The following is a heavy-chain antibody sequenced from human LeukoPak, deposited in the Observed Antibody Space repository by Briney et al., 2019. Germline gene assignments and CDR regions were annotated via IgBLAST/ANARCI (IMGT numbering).Heavy chain of an antibody. D-gene: IGHD6-13*01. Sequence: VGSLRLSCAASGFTFSSYWMHWVRQAPGKGLVWVSRIKSDGSITSHAASVKGRFTISRDNAKNTLYLQMNSLRAEGTGVYYCARDGSSWSNWLDPWGQGTLVTVSS. V-gene: IGHV3-74*01. CDR2: IKSDGSIT. CDR3: ARDGSSWSNWLDP. CDR1: GFTFSSYW. J-gene: IGHJ5*02.